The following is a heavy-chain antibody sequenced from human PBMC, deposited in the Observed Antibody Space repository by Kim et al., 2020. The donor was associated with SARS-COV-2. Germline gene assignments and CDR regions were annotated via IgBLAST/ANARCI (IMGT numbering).Heavy chain of an antibody. V-gene: IGHV2-5*01. Sequence: SPSLKSRLTITKDISKNQVVLTMTNMDPVDTATYYCAHRSHTTVTTFFDYWGQGTLVTVSS. D-gene: IGHD4-17*01. CDR3: AHRSHTTVTTFFDY. J-gene: IGHJ4*02.